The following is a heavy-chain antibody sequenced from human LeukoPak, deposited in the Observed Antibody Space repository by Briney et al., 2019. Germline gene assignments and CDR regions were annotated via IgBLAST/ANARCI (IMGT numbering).Heavy chain of an antibody. CDR3: ARGVRYYYYMDV. D-gene: IGHD2-21*01. V-gene: IGHV1-69*05. Sequence: GASVKVSCKASGYTFTSYDINWVRQAPGQGLEWMGGIIPIFGTANYAQKFQGRVTITTDESTSTAYMELSSLRSEDTAVYYCARGVRYYYYMDVWGKGTTVTVSS. J-gene: IGHJ6*03. CDR1: GYTFTSYD. CDR2: IIPIFGTA.